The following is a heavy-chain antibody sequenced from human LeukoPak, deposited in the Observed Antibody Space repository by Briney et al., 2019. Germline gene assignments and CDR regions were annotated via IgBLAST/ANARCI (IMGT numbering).Heavy chain of an antibody. CDR1: GFSFSSYA. D-gene: IGHD4-17*01. V-gene: IGHV3-30*04. CDR2: ISYDGSNK. J-gene: IGHJ4*02. CDR3: ARDHGSIDYGDYGVDY. Sequence: PGRSLRLSCAASGFSFSSYAMHWVRQTPGKGLEWVALISYDGSNKYYADSMKGRFTISRDNAKNSLYLQMNSLRAEDTAVYYCARDHGSIDYGDYGVDYWGQGTLVTVSS.